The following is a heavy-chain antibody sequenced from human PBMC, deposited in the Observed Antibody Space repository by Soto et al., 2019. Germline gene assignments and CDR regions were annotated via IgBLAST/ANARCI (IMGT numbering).Heavy chain of an antibody. D-gene: IGHD3-10*01. J-gene: IGHJ4*02. CDR2: INPILSMS. Sequence: QVQLVQSGAEVKRPGSSVKVSCKASGDTFSFYSINWVRQAPGLGLEWMGRINPILSMSNYAQRFQGRVTMTADKTTTTAYMEQSGLRSEDTAIYYCASSYGSGYRAFDYWGQGALVTVSS. CDR3: ASSYGSGYRAFDY. CDR1: GDTFSFYS. V-gene: IGHV1-69*02.